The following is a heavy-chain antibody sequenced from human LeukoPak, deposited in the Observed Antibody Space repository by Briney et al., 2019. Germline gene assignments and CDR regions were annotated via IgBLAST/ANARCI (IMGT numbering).Heavy chain of an antibody. Sequence: GESLKISCKGSGNSFSNYWIGWVRQLPGRGLEWMGIIYPGDSDTRYNPSFQGQVTISADKSISTAYLQWSSLKASDTAMYYCARLRGSYYDAFDIWGQGTMVTVSS. CDR2: IYPGDSDT. CDR3: ARLRGSYYDAFDI. CDR1: GNSFSNYW. J-gene: IGHJ3*02. D-gene: IGHD1-26*01. V-gene: IGHV5-51*01.